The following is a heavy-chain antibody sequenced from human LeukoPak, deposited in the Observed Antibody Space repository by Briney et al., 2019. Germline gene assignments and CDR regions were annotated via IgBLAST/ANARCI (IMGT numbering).Heavy chain of an antibody. CDR1: GGSFSGYY. CDR3: ARLWFGELLVPSYYYYGMDV. V-gene: IGHV4-34*01. D-gene: IGHD3-10*01. CDR2: INHSGST. Sequence: PSETLSLTCAVYGGSFSGYYWSWIRQPPGKGLEWIGEINHSGSTNYNPSLKSRVTISVDTSKNQFSLKLSSVTAADTAVYYCARLWFGELLVPSYYYYGMDVWGQGTTVTVSS. J-gene: IGHJ6*02.